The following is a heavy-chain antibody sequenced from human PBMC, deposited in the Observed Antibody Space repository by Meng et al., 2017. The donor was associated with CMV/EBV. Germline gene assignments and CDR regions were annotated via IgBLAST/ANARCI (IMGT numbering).Heavy chain of an antibody. J-gene: IGHJ3*02. Sequence: SLKISFPASGFTFSRYAMHWVRQAPGTGLGWVAVISYDGSNKYYADSVKGRFTISRDNYKNTLYLQMNSLRAEDTAVYYCARDQWSGGYYDSSGYYFDAFDIWGQGTMVTVSS. CDR2: ISYDGSNK. D-gene: IGHD3-22*01. CDR3: ARDQWSGGYYDSSGYYFDAFDI. CDR1: GFTFSRYA. V-gene: IGHV3-30*04.